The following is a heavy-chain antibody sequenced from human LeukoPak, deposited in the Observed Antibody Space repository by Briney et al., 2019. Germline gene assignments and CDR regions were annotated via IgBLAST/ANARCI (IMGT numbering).Heavy chain of an antibody. CDR3: ARDGLHTAHFDY. J-gene: IGHJ4*02. D-gene: IGHD5-18*01. Sequence: GGSLRLSCAASGFTFSSFTMNWVRQAPGKGLEWVSTVSDTGNIHYSDSVKGRFTISRDNAKNSLYLQMNSLRDEDTAVYYCARDGLHTAHFDYWGQGTLVTVSS. CDR2: VSDTGNI. V-gene: IGHV3-48*02. CDR1: GFTFSSFT.